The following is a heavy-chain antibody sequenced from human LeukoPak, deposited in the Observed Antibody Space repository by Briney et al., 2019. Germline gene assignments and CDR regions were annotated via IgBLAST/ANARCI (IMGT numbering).Heavy chain of an antibody. V-gene: IGHV3-7*01. D-gene: IGHD3-10*01. CDR1: GFTFNSYW. J-gene: IGHJ4*02. CDR2: INQDGAET. Sequence: GGSLRLSCAASGFTFNSYWMGWVRLAPGKGLEWVANINQDGAETYYIDSVKGRFTVSRDNAKNSLYLQMNSLRAEDTAVYYCAKAGALWFGESLFDYWGQGTLVTVSS. CDR3: AKAGALWFGESLFDY.